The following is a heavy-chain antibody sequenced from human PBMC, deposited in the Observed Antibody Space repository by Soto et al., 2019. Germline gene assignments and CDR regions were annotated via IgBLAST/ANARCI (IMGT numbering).Heavy chain of an antibody. Sequence: GSLRLSGAASVFTVSNYAMTWVRQAPGKGLQCVSAISGGGGSTYYADSVKGRFAISRDNSKNTLYLQMNSLRAEDTAVYYCAKDPSLSTAYYFDYWGQGTLVTVSS. CDR1: VFTVSNYA. CDR3: AKDPSLSTAYYFDY. CDR2: ISGGGGST. V-gene: IGHV3-23*01. J-gene: IGHJ4*02.